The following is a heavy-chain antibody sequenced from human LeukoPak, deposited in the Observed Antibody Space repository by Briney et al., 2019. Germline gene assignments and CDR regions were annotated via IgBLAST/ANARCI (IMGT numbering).Heavy chain of an antibody. CDR1: GGSISSYY. D-gene: IGHD6-6*01. CDR2: IYYSGST. J-gene: IGHJ4*02. CDR3: ARGILAARPVPLDY. Sequence: SETLSLTCTVSGGSISSYYWSWIRQPPGKGLEWIGYIYYSGSTNYNPSLKSRVTISVDTSKNQFSLKLSSVTAADTAVYYCARGILAARPVPLDYWGQGTLVTVSS. V-gene: IGHV4-59*01.